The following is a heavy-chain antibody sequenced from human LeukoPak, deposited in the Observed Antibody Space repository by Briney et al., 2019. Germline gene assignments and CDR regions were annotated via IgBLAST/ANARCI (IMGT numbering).Heavy chain of an antibody. CDR3: ASQVYSGSYLDAFDI. CDR1: GGSISSGSYY. V-gene: IGHV4-61*02. Sequence: SETLSLTCTVSGGSISSGSYYWSWIRQPAGQGLQWIGRIYSSGSTNYNPSLKSRVTISVDTSKNLFSRKLSSVTAADTAVYYCASQVYSGSYLDAFDIWGQGTMVTVSS. D-gene: IGHD1-26*01. J-gene: IGHJ3*02. CDR2: IYSSGST.